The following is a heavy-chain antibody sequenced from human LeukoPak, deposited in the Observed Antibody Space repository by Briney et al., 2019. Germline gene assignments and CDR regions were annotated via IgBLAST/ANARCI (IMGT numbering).Heavy chain of an antibody. J-gene: IGHJ4*02. Sequence: GGSLRFSCAASGFTFSSSAMSWVRQAPGKGLEWVSSISGGSYDIFYADSVKGRFTISRDTYKNTLYLQMNSLRAEDTAVYYCVKRAVPAAATYYFDYWGQGTLVTVSS. V-gene: IGHV3-23*01. CDR3: VKRAVPAAATYYFDY. CDR1: GFTFSSSA. CDR2: ISGGSYDI. D-gene: IGHD2-2*01.